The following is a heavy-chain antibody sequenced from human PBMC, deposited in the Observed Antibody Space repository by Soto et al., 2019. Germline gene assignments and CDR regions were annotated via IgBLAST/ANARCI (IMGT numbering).Heavy chain of an antibody. CDR3: ARDNIVGAYFFDY. CDR1: GGSISSGGYY. Sequence: SETLSLTCTVSGGSISSGGYYWSWIRQHPGKGLEWIGYIYYSGSTYYNPSLKSRVTISVDTSKNQFSLKLSSVTAADTAVYYCARDNIVGAYFFDYWGQGALVTVS. CDR2: IYYSGST. D-gene: IGHD1-26*01. V-gene: IGHV4-31*03. J-gene: IGHJ4*02.